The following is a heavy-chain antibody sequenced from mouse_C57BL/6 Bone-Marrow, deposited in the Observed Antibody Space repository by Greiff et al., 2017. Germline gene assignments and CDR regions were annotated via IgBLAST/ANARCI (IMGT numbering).Heavy chain of an antibody. J-gene: IGHJ3*01. CDR1: GYTFTDYY. V-gene: IGHV1-76*01. CDR2: IYPGSGNT. D-gene: IGHD3-1*01. CDR3: ARGRGVWFAY. Sequence: VQLQQSGAELVRPGASVKLSCKASGYTFTDYYINWVKQRPGQGLEWIARIYPGSGNTYYNEKFKGKATLTADKSASTAYMQLSSLTSEDSAVYLCARGRGVWFAYWGQGTLVTVSA.